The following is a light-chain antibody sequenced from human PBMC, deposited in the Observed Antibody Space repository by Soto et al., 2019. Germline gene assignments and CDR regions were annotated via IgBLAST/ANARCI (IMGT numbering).Light chain of an antibody. J-gene: IGKJ4*01. V-gene: IGKV3-11*01. CDR2: DAS. CDR3: QQRRNWPPLT. CDR1: QSISTY. Sequence: EVVLTQSPATLSLPPGERATLSCTASQSISTYLTWYQHKPGQAPRLLIYDASRRAPGIPARFSGSGSGTDFTLTISSLEPEDFAVYYCQQRRNWPPLTFGGGTKVEIK.